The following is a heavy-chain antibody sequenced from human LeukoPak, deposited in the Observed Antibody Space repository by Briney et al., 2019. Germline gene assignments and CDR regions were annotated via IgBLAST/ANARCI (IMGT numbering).Heavy chain of an antibody. CDR1: GGSISSYY. J-gene: IGHJ1*01. Sequence: SETLSLTCTVSGGSISSYYWSWIRQPAGKGLEWIGRIYTSGSTNYNPSLKSRVTMSVDTSKNQFSLKLSSVTAADTAVYYCAGEAYCGGDCYSDFQHWGQGTLVTVSS. V-gene: IGHV4-4*07. CDR3: AGEAYCGGDCYSDFQH. D-gene: IGHD2-21*01. CDR2: IYTSGST.